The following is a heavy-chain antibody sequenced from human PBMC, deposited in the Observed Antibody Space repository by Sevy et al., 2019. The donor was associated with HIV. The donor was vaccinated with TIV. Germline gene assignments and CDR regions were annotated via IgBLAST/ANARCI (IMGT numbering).Heavy chain of an antibody. D-gene: IGHD5-12*01. J-gene: IGHJ4*02. V-gene: IGHV4-30-4*02. CDR2: IHYSGGT. CDR1: GGSISNSESY. CDR3: ANNRGYNHGPFDY. Sequence: SETLSLTCTVSGGSISNSESYWSWIRQVPGKGLEWIGYIHYSGGTYYNPFLESRVGMSVGTAEKQFSLRLNFMTEADTAVYYCANNRGYNHGPFDYWGPGILVTVSS.